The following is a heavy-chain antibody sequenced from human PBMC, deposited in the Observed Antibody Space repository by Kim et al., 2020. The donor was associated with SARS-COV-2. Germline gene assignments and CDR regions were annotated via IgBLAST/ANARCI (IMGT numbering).Heavy chain of an antibody. CDR3: ARGFWIAAAGTERYYSGMDV. V-gene: IGHV1-69*13. D-gene: IGHD6-13*01. CDR1: GGTLSSYA. CDR2: IIPIFGTA. J-gene: IGHJ6*02. Sequence: SVKVSCKASGGTLSSYAISWVRQAPGQGLEWMGGIIPIFGTANYAQKFQGRVTITADESTTTAYMELSSLTSEDTAVYYCARGFWIAAAGTERYYSGMDVWGQGTTVIVSS.